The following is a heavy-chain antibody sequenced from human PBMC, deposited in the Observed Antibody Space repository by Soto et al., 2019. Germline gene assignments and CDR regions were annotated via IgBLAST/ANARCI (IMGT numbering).Heavy chain of an antibody. CDR1: GGSISSSSYY. CDR3: ARLNGDYDLYYYYMDV. J-gene: IGHJ6*03. Sequence: SETLSLTCTVSGGSISSSSYYWGWIRQPPGKGLEWIGSIYYSGSTYYNPSLKSRVTISVDTSKNQFSLKLSSVTAADTAVYYCARLNGDYDLYYYYMDVWGKGTTVNVSS. CDR2: IYYSGST. V-gene: IGHV4-39*01. D-gene: IGHD4-17*01.